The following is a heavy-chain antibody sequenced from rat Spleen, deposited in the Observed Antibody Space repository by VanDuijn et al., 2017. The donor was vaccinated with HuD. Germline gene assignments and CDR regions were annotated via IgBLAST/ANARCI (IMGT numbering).Heavy chain of an antibody. V-gene: IGHV5-58*01. Sequence: EVQLVESGGGLVQPGRSLKLSCAASGFTFSSYWMYWVRPAPGKGLEWVSSINTDGGTTCYPDSVKGRFTISRDNAKSTLYLQMDSLRSEDTATYYCTRGGLTVPFFDYWGQGVMVTVSS. CDR3: TRGGLTVPFFDY. J-gene: IGHJ2*01. CDR2: INTDGGTT. D-gene: IGHD1-11*01. CDR1: GFTFSSYW.